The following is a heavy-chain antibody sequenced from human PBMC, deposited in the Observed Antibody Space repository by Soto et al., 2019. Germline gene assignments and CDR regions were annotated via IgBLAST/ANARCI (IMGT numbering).Heavy chain of an antibody. D-gene: IGHD3-22*01. CDR1: GGSISSGGYS. CDR3: ARNYDSSGYRGRHYYYYGMDV. CDR2: MYHSGST. V-gene: IGHV4-30-2*01. Sequence: SETLSLTCGVSGGSISSGGYSWSWIRQPPGKGLEWIGYMYHSGSTYYNPSLKSRVTISIDRSKNQFSLKLSSVTAADTAVYYCARNYDSSGYRGRHYYYYGMDVWGQGTTVTSP. J-gene: IGHJ6*02.